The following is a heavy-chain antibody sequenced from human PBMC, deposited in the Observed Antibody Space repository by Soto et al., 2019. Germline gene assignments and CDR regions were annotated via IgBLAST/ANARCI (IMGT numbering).Heavy chain of an antibody. D-gene: IGHD3-16*02. J-gene: IGHJ3*02. Sequence: GGSLRLSCAASGFTFSSYAMSWVRQAPGKGLEWVSAISGSGGSTYYADSVKGRFTISRDNSKNTLYLQMNSLRAEDTAVYYCAKGVAWGSYRYFAFDIWGQGTMVTVSS. CDR1: GFTFSSYA. CDR3: AKGVAWGSYRYFAFDI. CDR2: ISGSGGST. V-gene: IGHV3-23*01.